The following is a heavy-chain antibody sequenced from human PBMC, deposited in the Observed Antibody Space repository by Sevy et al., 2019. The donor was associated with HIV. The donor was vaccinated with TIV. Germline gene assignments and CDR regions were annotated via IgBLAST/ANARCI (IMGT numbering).Heavy chain of an antibody. D-gene: IGHD6-19*01. CDR3: ARIAVAGHPDYYYGMDV. Sequence: ASVKVSCKASGGTFSSYALSWVRQAPGQGLEWMGGIIPIFGTENYARKFQGRVTITADESTSTAYMELSSLRSEDTAVYYCARIAVAGHPDYYYGMDVWGQGTTVTVSS. J-gene: IGHJ6*02. V-gene: IGHV1-69*13. CDR1: GGTFSSYA. CDR2: IIPIFGTE.